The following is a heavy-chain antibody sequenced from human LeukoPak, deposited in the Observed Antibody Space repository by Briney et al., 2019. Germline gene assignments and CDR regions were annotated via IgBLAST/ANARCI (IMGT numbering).Heavy chain of an antibody. CDR2: IYTSGST. CDR1: GGSISSGSYY. V-gene: IGHV4-61*02. D-gene: IGHD3-22*01. Sequence: SETLSLTCTVSGGSISSGSYYWSWIRQPAGKGLEWIGRIYTSGSTNYNPSLKSRVTISVDTSKNQFSLKLSSVTAADTAVYYRARGRDYDSPGDYWGQGTLVTVSS. CDR3: ARGRDYDSPGDY. J-gene: IGHJ4*02.